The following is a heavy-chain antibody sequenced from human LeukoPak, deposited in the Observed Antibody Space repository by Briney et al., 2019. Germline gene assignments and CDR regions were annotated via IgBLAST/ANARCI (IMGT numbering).Heavy chain of an antibody. D-gene: IGHD3-10*01. CDR2: IIPIFGTA. Sequence: SVKVSCKASGGTFSSYAISWLRQAPGQGLEWMGGIIPIFGTANYAQKFQGRVTITADESTSTAYMELSSLRSEDTAVYYCASSRLTWEYGSGSYGFDYWGQGTLVTVSS. CDR1: GGTFSSYA. V-gene: IGHV1-69*13. J-gene: IGHJ4*02. CDR3: ASSRLTWEYGSGSYGFDY.